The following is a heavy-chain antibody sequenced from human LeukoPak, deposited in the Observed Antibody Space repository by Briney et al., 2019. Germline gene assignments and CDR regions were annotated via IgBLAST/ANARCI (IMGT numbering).Heavy chain of an antibody. D-gene: IGHD6-19*01. V-gene: IGHV4-59*08. CDR3: ARARWLAPVDY. CDR2: IYYSGST. J-gene: IGHJ4*02. CDR1: GGSISSYY. Sequence: SETLSLTCTVSGGSISSYYWSWIRQPPGKGLEWIGYIYYSGSTNYNPSLKSRVTISVDTSKNQFSLKLSSVTAADTAVYYCARARWLAPVDYWGQGTLVTVSS.